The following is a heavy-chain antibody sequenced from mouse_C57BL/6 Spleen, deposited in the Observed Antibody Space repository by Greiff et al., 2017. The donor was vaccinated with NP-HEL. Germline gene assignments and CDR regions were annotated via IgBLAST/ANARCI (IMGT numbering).Heavy chain of an antibody. V-gene: IGHV1-81*01. CDR2: IHPRSGNT. J-gene: IGHJ2*01. CDR1: GYTFTSYG. CDR3: ARGGTTVVDDY. D-gene: IGHD1-1*01. Sequence: QVQLQQSGAELARPGASVKLSCKASGYTFTSYGISWVKQRTGQGLEWIGEIHPRSGNTYYNEKFKGKATLTADKSSSTAYMELRSLTSEDSAVYFCARGGTTVVDDYWGQGTTLTVSS.